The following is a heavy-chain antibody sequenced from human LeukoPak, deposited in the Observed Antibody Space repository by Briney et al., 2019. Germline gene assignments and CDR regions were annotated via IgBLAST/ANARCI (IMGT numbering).Heavy chain of an antibody. J-gene: IGHJ5*02. CDR1: GYSISSGYY. V-gene: IGHV4-38-2*01. Sequence: SETLSLTRAVSGYSISSGYYWGWIRQPPGKGLGWIGSIYHSGSTYYNPSLKSRVTISVDTSKNQFSLKLSSVTAADTAVYYCARSSPIVVVPAFDPWGQGTLVTVSS. D-gene: IGHD2-2*01. CDR2: IYHSGST. CDR3: ARSSPIVVVPAFDP.